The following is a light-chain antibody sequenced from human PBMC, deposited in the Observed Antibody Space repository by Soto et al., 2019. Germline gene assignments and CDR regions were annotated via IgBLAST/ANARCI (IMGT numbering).Light chain of an antibody. Sequence: ELTQPPSVSVSPGQTATITCSGDTLGNKYVSWYQQKPGQSPVLVIYQDTKRPSGIPERFSGSNSGNTAALTISGTQAVDEADYYCQAWDSTTYVIFGGGTKLTVL. CDR1: TLGNKY. CDR2: QDT. CDR3: QAWDSTTYVI. V-gene: IGLV3-1*01. J-gene: IGLJ2*01.